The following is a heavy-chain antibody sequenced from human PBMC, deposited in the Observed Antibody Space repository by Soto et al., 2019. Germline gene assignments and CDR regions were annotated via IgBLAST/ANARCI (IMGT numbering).Heavy chain of an antibody. D-gene: IGHD2-2*01. V-gene: IGHV3-15*01. CDR2: IKGKTDGGTT. CDR3: TTRYCSRTSCPDYYYYYMDV. J-gene: IGHJ6*03. CDR1: GFTFNNAW. Sequence: GGSLRLSCAASGFTFNNAWMSWVRQAPGKGLEWVGRIKGKTDGGTTDYAAPVRGRFTISRDDSKTTVFLQMNSLKTEDTAVYYCTTRYCSRTSCPDYYYYYMDVWGKGTTVTVSS.